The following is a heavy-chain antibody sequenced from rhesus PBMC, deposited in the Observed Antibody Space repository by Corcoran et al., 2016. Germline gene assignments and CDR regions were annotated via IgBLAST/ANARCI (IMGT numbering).Heavy chain of an antibody. Sequence: EVQLVESGGGLAKPGGSLRLSCVASGFTFSSYEMHWVRQAPGKGLEWVSVISESCHTIYYADSVNGRFTISRDNAKNSLFLQMNSLRAEDTAVYYCTTARIAAAGKVYWGQGVLVTVSS. CDR2: ISESCHTI. D-gene: IGHD6-31*01. CDR3: TTARIAAAGKVY. CDR1: GFTFSSYE. V-gene: IGHV3-100*02. J-gene: IGHJ4*01.